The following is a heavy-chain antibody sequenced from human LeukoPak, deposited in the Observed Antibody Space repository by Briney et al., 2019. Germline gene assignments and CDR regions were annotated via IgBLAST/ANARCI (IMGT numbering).Heavy chain of an antibody. D-gene: IGHD3-9*01. CDR1: GFTFSSYG. Sequence: GGSLRLSCAASGFTFSSYGMHWVRQAPGKGLEWVAFIRYDGSNKYYADSVKGRFTISRDNSKNTLYLQMNSLRAEDTAVYYCAKYTYYDILTGYCDFDYWGQGTLVTVSS. CDR2: IRYDGSNK. V-gene: IGHV3-30*02. CDR3: AKYTYYDILTGYCDFDY. J-gene: IGHJ4*02.